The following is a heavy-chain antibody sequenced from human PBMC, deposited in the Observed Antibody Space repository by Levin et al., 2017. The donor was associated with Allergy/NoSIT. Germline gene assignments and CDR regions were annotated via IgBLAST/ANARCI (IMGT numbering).Heavy chain of an antibody. CDR3: ARDLCAIDDTCRGGNF. CDR1: GYTFTNYH. D-gene: IGHD3-10*01. J-gene: IGHJ4*02. Sequence: GESLKISCKASGYTFTNYHLYWVRQAPGQGLEWMGTINPSDGDTRYAQKFQGRVTMTRDTSTSTVYMEMSGLRSEDTALYYCARDLCAIDDTCRGGNFWGQGTLVTVSS. CDR2: INPSDGDT. V-gene: IGHV1-46*01.